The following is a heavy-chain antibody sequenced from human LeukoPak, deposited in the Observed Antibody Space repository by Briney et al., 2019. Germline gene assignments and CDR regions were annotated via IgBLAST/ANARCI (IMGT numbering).Heavy chain of an antibody. CDR3: ARDLGSYSSGWYMGYDY. Sequence: GGSLRLSCVGSGFTFSSYSMNWVRQAPGKGLEWVSYISGTSNIIYYADSVKGRFTVSRDNAKNSLYLQMNSLRAEDTAIYYCARDLGSYSSGWYMGYDYWGQGTLVTVSS. D-gene: IGHD6-19*01. J-gene: IGHJ4*02. CDR2: ISGTSNII. V-gene: IGHV3-48*01. CDR1: GFTFSSYS.